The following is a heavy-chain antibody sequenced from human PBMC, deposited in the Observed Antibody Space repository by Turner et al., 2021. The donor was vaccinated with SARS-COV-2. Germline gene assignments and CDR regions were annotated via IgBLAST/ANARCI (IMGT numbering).Heavy chain of an antibody. CDR2: IKPTSGGT. V-gene: IGHV1-2*02. Sequence: QVQLVQSGAEVKKPGASVKVSCQASAYTFTGYDMHWVRQAAGQGLWVMGWIKPTSGGTNYAQRFQGRVTMTRDTSSSTAYMELSRLRSDDTAVYYCARVPLYYYVSSGDFDYWGQGTLVTVSS. CDR1: AYTFTGYD. J-gene: IGHJ4*02. CDR3: ARVPLYYYVSSGDFDY. D-gene: IGHD3-22*01.